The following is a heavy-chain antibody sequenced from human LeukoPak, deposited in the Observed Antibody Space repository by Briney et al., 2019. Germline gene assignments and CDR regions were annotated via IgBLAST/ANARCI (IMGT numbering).Heavy chain of an antibody. Sequence: GASVKVCCKASGGTFSSYTISWVRQAPGQGPEWMGRIIPILGIANYAQKFQGRVTITADKSTSTAYMELSSLRSEDTAVYYCARDHTPEGPSHPFDYWGQGTLVTVSS. CDR3: ARDHTPEGPSHPFDY. V-gene: IGHV1-69*04. J-gene: IGHJ4*02. CDR2: IIPILGIA. CDR1: GGTFSSYT.